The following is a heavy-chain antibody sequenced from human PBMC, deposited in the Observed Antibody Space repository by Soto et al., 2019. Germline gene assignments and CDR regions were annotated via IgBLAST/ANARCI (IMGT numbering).Heavy chain of an antibody. J-gene: IGHJ4*02. Sequence: PVGSLRLSCAASGFKFSNYAMSWVRQAPGKGLEWVSLISATGGGTYYADSVKGRFTISRDNSHNTPYLQVHSLTAEDTAVYYCAKDRRAGGNSAFYFDFWGQGAQVTVSS. CDR2: ISATGGGT. V-gene: IGHV3-23*01. CDR3: AKDRRAGGNSAFYFDF. CDR1: GFKFSNYA. D-gene: IGHD3-16*01.